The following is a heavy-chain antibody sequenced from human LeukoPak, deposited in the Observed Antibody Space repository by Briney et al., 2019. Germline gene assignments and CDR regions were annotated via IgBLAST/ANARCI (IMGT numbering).Heavy chain of an antibody. CDR3: ARGHDYYGSGRQSWLDP. D-gene: IGHD3-10*01. CDR1: GGSMSSYY. J-gene: IGHJ5*02. CDR2: IYYSGTT. Sequence: SETLSLTCTVSGGSMSSYYWNWIRQPPGKGLEWIGYIYYSGTTNYNPSLKSRVSMSVDTSKNQFSLKLSSVTAADSAVYYCARGHDYYGSGRQSWLDPWGQGILVTVSS. V-gene: IGHV4-59*01.